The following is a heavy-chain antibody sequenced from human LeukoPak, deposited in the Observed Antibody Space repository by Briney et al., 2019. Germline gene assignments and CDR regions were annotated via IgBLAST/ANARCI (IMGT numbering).Heavy chain of an antibody. CDR1: GFTFSSYS. J-gene: IGHJ4*02. CDR2: ISSSSSYI. V-gene: IGHV3-21*01. Sequence: GGSLRLSCAASGFTFSSYSMNWVRQAPGKGLEWVSSISSSSSYICYADSVKGRFTISRDNAKNSLYLQMNSLRAEDTAVYYCARDKGGTDYWGQGTLVTVSS. D-gene: IGHD1-1*01. CDR3: ARDKGGTDY.